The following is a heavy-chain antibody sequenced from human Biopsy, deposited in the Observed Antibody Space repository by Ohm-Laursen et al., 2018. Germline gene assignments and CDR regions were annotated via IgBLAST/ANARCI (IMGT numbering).Heavy chain of an antibody. J-gene: IGHJ4*02. Sequence: TLSLTCRVSGGSINSGGHYWGWLRQPPGKGLEWIGHVYYSGSTFYNSSLESRVTVSVDTSKNQFHLRLTSMSASDTAVYYCARHSLDDFWSGAHYYFDYWGLGTLVTVSS. D-gene: IGHD3-3*01. CDR1: GGSINSGGHY. CDR3: ARHSLDDFWSGAHYYFDY. CDR2: VYYSGST. V-gene: IGHV4-39*01.